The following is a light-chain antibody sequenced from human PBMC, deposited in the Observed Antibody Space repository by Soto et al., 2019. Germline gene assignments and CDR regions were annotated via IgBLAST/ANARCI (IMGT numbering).Light chain of an antibody. CDR3: QQYGSSLPYT. CDR2: GAS. Sequence: EIVLTQSPGTLSLSPGERATLSCRASQSVTSSYLAWYQQKPGQAPRRLISGASSRAAGIPDRFSASGSGTDFTLTISRLDPEDFAVYYCQQYGSSLPYTFGQGTKLEIK. J-gene: IGKJ2*01. CDR1: QSVTSSY. V-gene: IGKV3-20*01.